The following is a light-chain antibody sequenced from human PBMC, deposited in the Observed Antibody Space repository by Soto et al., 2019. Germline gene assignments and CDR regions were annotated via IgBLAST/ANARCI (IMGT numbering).Light chain of an antibody. CDR3: RSYAGSNTWV. CDR1: NSDVGAYDY. CDR2: DVT. J-gene: IGLJ3*02. Sequence: QSALTQPRSVSGSPGQSVIISCTGTNSDVGAYDYVSWYQQHPGKAPKLIIYDVTKRPSGVPDRFSASKSGNTASLTISGLQAEDEADYYCRSYAGSNTWVFGGGTKLIVL. V-gene: IGLV2-11*01.